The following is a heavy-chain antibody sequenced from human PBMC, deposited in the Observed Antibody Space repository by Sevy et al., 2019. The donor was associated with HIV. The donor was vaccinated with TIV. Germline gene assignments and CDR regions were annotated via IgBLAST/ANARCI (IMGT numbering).Heavy chain of an antibody. Sequence: GGSLRLSCAASGFTFSDYDMSWIRQAPGKGLEWVSYISSSGSTIYYADSVKGRFTISRDNAKNSLYLQMNSLRAEDTAVYYCARDRATYCSSTSCFPTHFDYWGQGTLVTVSS. D-gene: IGHD2-2*01. CDR3: ARDRATYCSSTSCFPTHFDY. J-gene: IGHJ4*02. CDR1: GFTFSDYD. V-gene: IGHV3-11*01. CDR2: ISSSGSTI.